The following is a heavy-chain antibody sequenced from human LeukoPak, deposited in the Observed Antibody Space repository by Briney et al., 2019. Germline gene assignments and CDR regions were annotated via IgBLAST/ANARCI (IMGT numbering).Heavy chain of an antibody. CDR1: GFPFNNYW. J-gene: IGHJ4*02. D-gene: IGHD3-10*01. V-gene: IGHV3-74*01. CDR3: TRVGRSYYGNFDY. CDR2: INSDGTR. Sequence: GGSLRLSCAASGFPFNNYWMHWVRQAPGEGLAWVSRINSDGTRTYADSVKGRFTISRDNAKNTLYLQMNSLRVEDTAVYYCTRVGRSYYGNFDYWGQGTLVTVSS.